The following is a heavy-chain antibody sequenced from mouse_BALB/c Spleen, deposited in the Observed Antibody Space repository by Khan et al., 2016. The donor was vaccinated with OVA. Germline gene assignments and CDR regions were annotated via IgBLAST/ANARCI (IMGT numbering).Heavy chain of an antibody. Sequence: EVQLQESGPSLVKPSQTLSLTCSVTGDSITSGYWTWIRKFPGNKLEYMGYMIYSGDTYYNPSLKSRISITRHTSKNQYYLQLNSVTTEDTSTYYWARPTCRYAFAYWGQGTLVTVSA. CDR1: GDSITSGY. D-gene: IGHD2-14*01. CDR2: MIYSGDT. V-gene: IGHV3-8*02. J-gene: IGHJ3*01. CDR3: ARPTCRYAFAY.